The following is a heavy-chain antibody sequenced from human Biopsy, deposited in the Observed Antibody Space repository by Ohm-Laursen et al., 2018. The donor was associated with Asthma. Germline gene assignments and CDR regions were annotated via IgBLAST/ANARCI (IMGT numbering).Heavy chain of an antibody. CDR1: SGSGGYMRRGNYY. D-gene: IGHD6-13*01. Sequence: SDTLSLTCSLSSGSGGYMRRGNYYWGWIRQPPGKGLEWIGSIYYSGTTYYNPSLESRVTVSADTSKNQFSLKLCSVTAADTAVYYCVRGSSSWHHGPFHYYYGLDVWGQGTTATVSS. J-gene: IGHJ6*02. V-gene: IGHV4-39*01. CDR2: IYYSGTT. CDR3: VRGSSSWHHGPFHYYYGLDV.